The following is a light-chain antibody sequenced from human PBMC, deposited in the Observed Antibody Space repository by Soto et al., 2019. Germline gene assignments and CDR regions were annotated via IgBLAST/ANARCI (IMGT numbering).Light chain of an antibody. V-gene: IGKV1-39*01. Sequence: ETPLTQSPSSLAASVGDRLTLTCRASRNVSIYLNWYQHKPGKGPTLLIHATSNLQIGVPSRFSGSGSGTEFTLTISSLEPEDFGTYYCQQSYKMPSFGQGTRLEIK. J-gene: IGKJ5*01. CDR2: ATS. CDR3: QQSYKMPS. CDR1: RNVSIY.